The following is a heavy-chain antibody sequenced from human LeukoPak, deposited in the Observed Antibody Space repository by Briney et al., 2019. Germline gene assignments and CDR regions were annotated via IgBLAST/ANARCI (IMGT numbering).Heavy chain of an antibody. J-gene: IGHJ4*02. CDR3: ARGSGSFSGGFDY. D-gene: IGHD1-26*01. V-gene: IGHV3-33*01. Sequence: GGSLRLSCAASGFTFSSYGIHWVRQPPGKGLEWVAIIWSDGSNKYYADSVKGRFTISRDNSKNTLYLQMNSLRAEDTAVYYCARGSGSFSGGFDYWGQGTLVTVSS. CDR1: GFTFSSYG. CDR2: IWSDGSNK.